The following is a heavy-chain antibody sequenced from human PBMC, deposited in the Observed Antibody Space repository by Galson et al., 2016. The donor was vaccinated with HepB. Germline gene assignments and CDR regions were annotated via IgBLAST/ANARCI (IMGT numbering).Heavy chain of an antibody. V-gene: IGHV3-23*01. CDR3: ARSQSHIRGIAEYYFNF. CDR2: ISGGGGSS. CDR1: GFTFSSHA. J-gene: IGHJ4*01. D-gene: IGHD3-10*01. Sequence: SLRLSCAASGFTFSSHAMTWVRQAPGKGLEWVSSISGGGGSSYYAHSVQGRFTISRDKSKDTLYLQMNSLRPEDTALYFCARSQSHIRGIAEYYFNFWGHGTLVTVSS.